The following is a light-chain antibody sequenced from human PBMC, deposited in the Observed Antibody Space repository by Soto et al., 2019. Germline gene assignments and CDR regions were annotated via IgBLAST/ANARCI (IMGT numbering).Light chain of an antibody. CDR2: DLS. CDR1: SSDVGGYNY. J-gene: IGLJ2*01. V-gene: IGLV2-11*01. CDR3: CSYAGSNTLV. Sequence: QSALTQPRSVSGSPGQSVTSSCTGTSSDVGGYNYVSCYQHHPGKAPKLMIYDLSERPSGAPDRFSGSKSDNTASLTISGLQAEDDADYYCCSYAGSNTLVFGGGTKLTVL.